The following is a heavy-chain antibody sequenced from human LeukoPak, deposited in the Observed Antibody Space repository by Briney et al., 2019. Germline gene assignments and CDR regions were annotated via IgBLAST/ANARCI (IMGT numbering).Heavy chain of an antibody. CDR2: INPNSGGT. Sequence: GASVKVSCKASGYTFTGYYMHWVRQAPGQGLEWMGWINPNSGGTNYAQKFQGRVTMTRDTSISTAYMELSRLRSDDTAVYYCARAQGWYYYDSSGYYYWGQGTLVTVSS. V-gene: IGHV1-2*02. D-gene: IGHD3-22*01. CDR3: ARAQGWYYYDSSGYYY. J-gene: IGHJ4*02. CDR1: GYTFTGYY.